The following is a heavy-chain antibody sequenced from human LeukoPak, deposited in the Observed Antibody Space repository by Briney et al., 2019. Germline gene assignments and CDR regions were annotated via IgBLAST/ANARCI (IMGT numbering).Heavy chain of an antibody. J-gene: IGHJ1*01. CDR1: GFSFSNYW. D-gene: IGHD3-9*01. CDR2: IRQDGKEI. CDR3: SKEDFDL. Sequence: GGSLRLSCAASGFSFSNYWMRWVRQAPGKGLEWLAAIRQDGKEIYYADPAKARFTISRDNTKKSVYLQMNRLRAEDTAVYYCSKEDFDLWGQGSLVTVSS. V-gene: IGHV3-7*01.